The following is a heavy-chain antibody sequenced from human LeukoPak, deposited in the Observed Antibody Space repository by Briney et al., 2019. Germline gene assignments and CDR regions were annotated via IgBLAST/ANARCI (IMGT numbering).Heavy chain of an antibody. CDR3: SRTYSGSLRRVGEYDY. CDR1: VYIVTKYG. V-gene: IGHV1-18*01. Sequence: GASGKVSCKASVYIVTKYGIDWIGQAPGRGPGWGGSISADSGNTDFDQKFQGRLMMTAATSTSKAFMALRRMRPADTAAYYCSRTYSGSLRRVGEYDYWGQGTQVTVSS. J-gene: IGHJ4*02. D-gene: IGHD1-26*01. CDR2: ISADSGNT.